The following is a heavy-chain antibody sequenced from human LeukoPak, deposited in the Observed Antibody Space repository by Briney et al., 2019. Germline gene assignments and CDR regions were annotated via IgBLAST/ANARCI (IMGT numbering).Heavy chain of an antibody. CDR2: IYYSGST. D-gene: IGHD3-9*01. V-gene: IGHV4-59*01. CDR1: GGSISSYY. CDR3: ARDGNFDWLLPYYYMDV. Sequence: SETLSLTCTVPGGSISSYYWSWIRQPPGTGLEWIGYIYYSGSTNYNPSLKSRVTISVDTSKNQFSLKLSSVTAADTAVYYCARDGNFDWLLPYYYMDVWGKGTTVTVSS. J-gene: IGHJ6*03.